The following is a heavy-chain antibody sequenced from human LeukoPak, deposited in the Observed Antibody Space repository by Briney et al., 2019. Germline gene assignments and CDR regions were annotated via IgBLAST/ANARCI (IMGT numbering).Heavy chain of an antibody. CDR3: AREGGIAVAGIGWFDP. CDR1: GVSISSYY. Sequence: SETLSLTCTVSGVSISSYYWSWIRQPAGKGLEWLGRIYTSGSTNYNPSLKSRVTMSVDTSKNQFSLKLSSVTAADTAVYYCAREGGIAVAGIGWFDPWGQGTLVTVSS. V-gene: IGHV4-4*07. D-gene: IGHD6-19*01. CDR2: IYTSGST. J-gene: IGHJ5*02.